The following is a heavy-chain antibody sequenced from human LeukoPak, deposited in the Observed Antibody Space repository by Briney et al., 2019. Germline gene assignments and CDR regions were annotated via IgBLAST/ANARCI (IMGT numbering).Heavy chain of an antibody. Sequence: SETLSLTCAVSGASITSHPWNWVRQPPGKGLEWIGEMYNSGTGTYKPSLRSRVTMFLDESKNHFSLKLNSVTAAGTAVYYCARGGNWDFDYWGQGVLVIVSS. V-gene: IGHV4-4*02. CDR2: MYNSGTG. CDR3: ARGGNWDFDY. D-gene: IGHD7-27*01. CDR1: GASITSHPW. J-gene: IGHJ4*02.